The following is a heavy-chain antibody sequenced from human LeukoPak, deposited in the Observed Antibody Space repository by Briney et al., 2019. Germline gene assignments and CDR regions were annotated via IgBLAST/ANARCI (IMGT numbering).Heavy chain of an antibody. Sequence: ASVKVSCKASGYTFTSYDINWVRQATGQGLEWMGWMNPNSGNTGYAQKFQGRVTITRNTSISTAYMELSSLRSEDTAVYYCASDIMITFGGPSPGASDIWGQGTMVTVSS. CDR2: MNPNSGNT. CDR3: ASDIMITFGGPSPGASDI. V-gene: IGHV1-8*03. J-gene: IGHJ3*02. D-gene: IGHD3-16*01. CDR1: GYTFTSYD.